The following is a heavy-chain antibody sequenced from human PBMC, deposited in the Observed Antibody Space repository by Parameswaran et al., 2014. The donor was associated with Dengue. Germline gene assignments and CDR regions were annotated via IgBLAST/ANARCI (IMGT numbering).Heavy chain of an antibody. D-gene: IGHD3-10*01. V-gene: IGHV5-51*01. CDR2: IYPDDSDT. CDR3: ARLGGNYYYYYIDV. J-gene: IGHJ6*03. Sequence: VRQMPGKGLEWMGIIYPDDSDTKYSPSFQGQVTISVDKSISTAYLQWSSLKASDTAMYYCARLGGNYYYYYIDVWGKGTTVTVSS.